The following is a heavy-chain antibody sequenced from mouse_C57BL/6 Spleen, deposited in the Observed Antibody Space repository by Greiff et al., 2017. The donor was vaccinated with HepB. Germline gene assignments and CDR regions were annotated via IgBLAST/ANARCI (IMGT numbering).Heavy chain of an antibody. CDR3: ARPHYYGSSPFFDY. V-gene: IGHV1-64*01. D-gene: IGHD1-1*01. Sequence: QVQLQQPGAELVKPGASVKLSCKASGYTFTSYWMHWVKQRPGQGLEWIGMIHPNSGSTNYNEKFKSKATLTVDKSSSTAYMQLSSLTSEDSAVYYCARPHYYGSSPFFDYWGQGTTLTVSS. J-gene: IGHJ2*01. CDR1: GYTFTSYW. CDR2: IHPNSGST.